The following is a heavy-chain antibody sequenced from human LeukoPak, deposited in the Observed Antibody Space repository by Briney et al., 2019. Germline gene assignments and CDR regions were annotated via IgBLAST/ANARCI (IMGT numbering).Heavy chain of an antibody. Sequence: PSETLSLTCAVSGYSISSGYYWGWIRQPPGKGLEWIGSIYHSGSTYYNPSLKSRVTISVDTSKNQFSLKLSSVTAAETAVYYCARTDYDFWSGYHIPPYNWFDPWGQGTLVTVSS. J-gene: IGHJ5*02. D-gene: IGHD3-3*01. CDR3: ARTDYDFWSGYHIPPYNWFDP. CDR2: IYHSGST. V-gene: IGHV4-38-2*01. CDR1: GYSISSGYY.